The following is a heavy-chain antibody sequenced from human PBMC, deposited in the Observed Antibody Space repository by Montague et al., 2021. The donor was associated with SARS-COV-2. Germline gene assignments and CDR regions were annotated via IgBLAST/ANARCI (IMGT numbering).Heavy chain of an antibody. CDR2: TYYRTKWYN. D-gene: IGHD6-19*01. CDR1: GDSVARHSGE. J-gene: IGHJ6*02. CDR3: ARGDEEQWLVHYYYYGMDV. Sequence: CAISGDSVARHSGEWEWNRHSLSTDLDCVGRTYYRTKWYNDYAVSVKSRITINPDTSKNQFSLQLNSVTPEDTAVYYCARGDEEQWLVHYYYYGMDVWGQGTTVTVSS. V-gene: IGHV6-1*01.